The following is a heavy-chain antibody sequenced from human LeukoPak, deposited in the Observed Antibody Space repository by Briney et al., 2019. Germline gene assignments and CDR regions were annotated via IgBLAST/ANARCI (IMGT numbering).Heavy chain of an antibody. Sequence: AGGSLRLSCAASGFTFSSYWMHWVRQVPGKGLEWVSYISHSGTSIYYADSVKGRFTFSRDNAKNSLFLQMNSLRAEDTAVYYCARGRAVAGSHYGMDVWGKGTTVTVSS. CDR3: ARGRAVAGSHYGMDV. J-gene: IGHJ6*04. V-gene: IGHV3-48*04. D-gene: IGHD6-19*01. CDR2: ISHSGTSI. CDR1: GFTFSSYW.